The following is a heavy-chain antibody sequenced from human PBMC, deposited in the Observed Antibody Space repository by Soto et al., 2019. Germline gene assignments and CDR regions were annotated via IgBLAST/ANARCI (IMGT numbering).Heavy chain of an antibody. CDR3: ARRHNPGIEVDEIYYYYGMDV. V-gene: IGHV5-51*01. CDR2: IYPGDSDT. J-gene: IGHJ6*02. CDR1: GYIFTSYW. Sequence: GDALNISCKGSGYIFTSYWIFLVRQMPGKCLEWMVIIYPGDSDTRYSPSFQGQVTISADKSISTAYLQWSSLKASDTAMYYCARRHNPGIEVDEIYYYYGMDVWGQGTTVTVSS. D-gene: IGHD6-19*01.